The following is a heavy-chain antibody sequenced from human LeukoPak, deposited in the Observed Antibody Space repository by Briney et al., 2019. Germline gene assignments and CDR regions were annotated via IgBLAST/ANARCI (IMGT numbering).Heavy chain of an antibody. J-gene: IGHJ4*02. CDR1: GFTFSSYA. CDR3: AKEYTGTFSPFPSYFDN. V-gene: IGHV3-23*01. CDR2: ITGSGGRT. D-gene: IGHD1-26*01. Sequence: GGSLRLSCAASGFTFSSYAMHWVRQAPGKGLEWVSAITGSGGRTYYADSVKGRFTISRDNSKNTLYLQMNSLRAEDTAIYYCAKEYTGTFSPFPSYFDNWGQGTLVTVSS.